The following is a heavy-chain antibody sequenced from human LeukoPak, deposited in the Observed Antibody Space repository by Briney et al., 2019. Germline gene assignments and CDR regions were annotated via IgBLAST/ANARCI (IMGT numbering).Heavy chain of an antibody. CDR1: GFTFDDYA. V-gene: IGHV3-9*03. D-gene: IGHD3-22*01. J-gene: IGHJ4*02. Sequence: LPGGSLRLSCAASGFTFDDYAMHWVRQAPGKGLEWVSGISWNSGSIGYADSVKGRFTISRDNAKNSLYLQMNSLRAEDMALYYCAKDNYYDSSGYIDYWGQGTLVTVSS. CDR3: AKDNYYDSSGYIDY. CDR2: ISWNSGSI.